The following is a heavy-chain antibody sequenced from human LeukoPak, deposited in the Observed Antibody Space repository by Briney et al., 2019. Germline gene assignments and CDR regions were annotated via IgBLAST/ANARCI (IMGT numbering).Heavy chain of an antibody. J-gene: IGHJ6*02. V-gene: IGHV1-2*02. CDR3: ARGSQLYDFWSGSFYYYYYGMDV. D-gene: IGHD3-3*01. CDR1: GGTFSSYA. Sequence: GASVKVSCKASGGTFSSYAISWVRQAPGQGLEWMGWIHPNSGGTNYAQKFQGRVTMTRDTSISTAYMELSRLRSDDTAVYYCARGSQLYDFWSGSFYYYYYGMDVWGQGTTVTVSS. CDR2: IHPNSGGT.